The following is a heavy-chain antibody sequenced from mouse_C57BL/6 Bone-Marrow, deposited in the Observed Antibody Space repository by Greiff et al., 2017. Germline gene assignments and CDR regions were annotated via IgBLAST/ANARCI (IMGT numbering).Heavy chain of an antibody. V-gene: IGHV1-19*01. D-gene: IGHD1-1*01. J-gene: IGHJ2*01. CDR2: INPYNGGT. Sequence: VQLQQSGPVLVKPGASVKMSCKASGYTFTDYYMNWVKQSHGKSLEWIGVINPYNGGTSYNQKFKGKATLTVDKSSSTAYVERNSLTSEDSAVYYCARERNYYGCVDYWGQGTTLTVSS. CDR3: ARERNYYGCVDY. CDR1: GYTFTDYY.